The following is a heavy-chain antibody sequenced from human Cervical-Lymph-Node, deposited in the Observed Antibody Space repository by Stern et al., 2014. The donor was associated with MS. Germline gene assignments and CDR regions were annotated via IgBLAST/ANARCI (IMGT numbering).Heavy chain of an antibody. CDR2: IYHLGST. CDR1: GDSIPSNNW. D-gene: IGHD2/OR15-2a*01. V-gene: IGHV4-4*02. CDR3: ARRHCTTINCENYYFDY. Sequence: QVQLQESGPGLVKPSRTLSLTCAVSGDSIPSNNWWSWVRQSPGTGLEWIGEIYHLGSTNYSPSLQSRVTISADKSKNQFSLRLDSVTAADTALYYCARRHCTTINCENYYFDYWGQGSLVTVSS. J-gene: IGHJ4*02.